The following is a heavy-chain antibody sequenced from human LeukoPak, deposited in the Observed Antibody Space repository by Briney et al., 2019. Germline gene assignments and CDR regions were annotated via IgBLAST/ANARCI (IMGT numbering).Heavy chain of an antibody. Sequence: GGSLRLSCAASGFTFSSYSMNWVRQASGKGLEWVSSISSSSSYIYYADSVKGRFTISRDNAKNSLYLQMNGLRAEDTAVYYCAREVRGYYFDYWGQGTLVTVSS. CDR2: ISSSSSYI. D-gene: IGHD3-22*01. CDR1: GFTFSSYS. V-gene: IGHV3-21*04. CDR3: AREVRGYYFDY. J-gene: IGHJ4*02.